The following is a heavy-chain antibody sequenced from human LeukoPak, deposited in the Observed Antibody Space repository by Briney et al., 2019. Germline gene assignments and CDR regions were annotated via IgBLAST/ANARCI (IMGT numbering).Heavy chain of an antibody. Sequence: PGGSLRLSCAASGFTFSSYGMHWVRQAPGKGLEWVALTSYDGSKKYYTDSVKGRFTISRDNAKNSLYLQMNSLRAEDTAVYYCARGQTGYSDFLFDYWGQGTLVTVSS. CDR2: TSYDGSKK. CDR1: GFTFSSYG. CDR3: ARGQTGYSDFLFDY. D-gene: IGHD6-13*01. J-gene: IGHJ4*02. V-gene: IGHV3-30*03.